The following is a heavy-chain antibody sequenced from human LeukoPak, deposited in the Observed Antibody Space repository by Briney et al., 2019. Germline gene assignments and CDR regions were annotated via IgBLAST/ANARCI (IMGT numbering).Heavy chain of an antibody. CDR2: ISSSSSYI. J-gene: IGHJ3*02. V-gene: IGHV3-21*04. CDR3: AKDSGRYFDHDAFDM. D-gene: IGHD3-9*01. Sequence: KAGGSLRLSCAASGFTFSSYSMNWVRQAPGKGLGWVSSISSSSSYIYYADSVKGRFTISRDNSKNTLYLEMNSLRAEDTAVYSCAKDSGRYFDHDAFDMWGQGTMVTVSS. CDR1: GFTFSSYS.